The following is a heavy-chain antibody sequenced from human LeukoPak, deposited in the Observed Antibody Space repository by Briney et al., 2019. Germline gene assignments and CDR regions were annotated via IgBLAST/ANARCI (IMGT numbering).Heavy chain of an antibody. V-gene: IGHV4-39*01. Sequence: SETLSLTCTVSGGSISSSSYYWGWLRQPPGKGLEWFVSIYYSGSTYYNPSLKSRVTISVDTSKNQFSLKLSSVTAADTAVYYCARLSSSGWYNWFDPWGQGTLVTVSS. CDR3: ARLSSSGWYNWFDP. J-gene: IGHJ5*02. D-gene: IGHD6-19*01. CDR1: GGSISSSSYY. CDR2: IYYSGST.